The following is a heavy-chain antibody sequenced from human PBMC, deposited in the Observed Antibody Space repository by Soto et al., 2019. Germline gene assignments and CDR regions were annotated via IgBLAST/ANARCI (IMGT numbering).Heavy chain of an antibody. CDR3: ARVLSCSSTSCYIKGTGWFGP. Sequence: PSETLSLTCTVSGGSISSYNWSWIRQPPGKGLEWIGYIYYSGSTNYNPSLKSRVTISVDTPKNQFSLKLSSVTAADTAVYYCARVLSCSSTSCYIKGTGWFGPWGQGTLVTVSS. D-gene: IGHD2-2*02. V-gene: IGHV4-59*01. J-gene: IGHJ5*02. CDR1: GGSISSYN. CDR2: IYYSGST.